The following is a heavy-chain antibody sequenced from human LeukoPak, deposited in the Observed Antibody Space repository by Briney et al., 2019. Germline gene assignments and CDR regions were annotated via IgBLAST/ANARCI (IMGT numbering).Heavy chain of an antibody. J-gene: IGHJ6*03. CDR1: GGSISSSNW. D-gene: IGHD1-26*01. CDR3: ASVTRGSYYYYYYMDV. CDR2: IYHSGST. V-gene: IGHV4-4*02. Sequence: SETLSLTCAVSGGSISSSNWWSWVRQPPGKGLEWIGEIYHSGSTNYNPSLKSRVTISVDKSKNQFSLKLSSVTAADTAVYYCASVTRGSYYYYYYMDVWGKGTTVTVSS.